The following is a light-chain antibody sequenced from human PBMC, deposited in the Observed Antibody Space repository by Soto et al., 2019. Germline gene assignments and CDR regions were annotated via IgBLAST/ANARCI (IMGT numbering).Light chain of an antibody. CDR3: QQRSNFLT. Sequence: EIVLTQSPATLSLSPGERATLSCRASQSVSSYLACYQQKPGQAPRLLIYDASNGATGIPARFSGSGSGTDFTLTISSLEPEDFAVYYCQQRSNFLTFGGGTKVEIK. J-gene: IGKJ4*01. CDR2: DAS. CDR1: QSVSSY. V-gene: IGKV3-11*01.